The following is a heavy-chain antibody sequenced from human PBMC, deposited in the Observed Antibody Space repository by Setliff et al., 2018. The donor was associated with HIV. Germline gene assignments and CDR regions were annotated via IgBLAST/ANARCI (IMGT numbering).Heavy chain of an antibody. CDR3: ARLQIYYFDY. CDR1: GGSFSGYY. CDR2: INHSGST. J-gene: IGHJ4*02. Sequence: PSETLSLTCAVYGGSFSGYYWHWIRQPPGKGLEWVGEINHSGSTNYNPSLKSRVTISVDTSKNQFSLKLSSVTAADTAVYYCARLQIYYFDYWGQGTLVTVSS. V-gene: IGHV4-34*01.